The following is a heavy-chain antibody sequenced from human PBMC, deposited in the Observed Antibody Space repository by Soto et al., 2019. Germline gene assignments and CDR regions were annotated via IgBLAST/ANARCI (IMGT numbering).Heavy chain of an antibody. D-gene: IGHD6-19*01. CDR3: AKGRGSGWAWYFDN. Sequence: EVRLLEAGGGLKQPGGSLRLSCAASGFTFKESAMNWVRQAPGKGLEWVASISDTGASTWYAESVRGRLSISRDNSNNTLYLQMKRLRGEETAVYYCAKGRGSGWAWYFDNWGQGTLVTVSS. CDR2: ISDTGAST. V-gene: IGHV3-23*01. J-gene: IGHJ4*02. CDR1: GFTFKESA.